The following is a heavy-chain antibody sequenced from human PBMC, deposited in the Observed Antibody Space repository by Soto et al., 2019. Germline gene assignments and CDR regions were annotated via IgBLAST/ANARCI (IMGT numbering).Heavy chain of an antibody. CDR3: VKPYSNYVAWLYP. V-gene: IGHV4-30-4*01. Sequence: PSESLSLTCTVSGGSISSGDYYWGWVRQPRGKGRERIGHIYYRGSTDCNPSLKSRATIAGDTSKNQFSLKLSSVTAADTAVYYCVKPYSNYVAWLYPWSQGTL. J-gene: IGHJ5*01. CDR1: GGSISSGDYY. CDR2: IYYRGST. D-gene: IGHD4-4*01.